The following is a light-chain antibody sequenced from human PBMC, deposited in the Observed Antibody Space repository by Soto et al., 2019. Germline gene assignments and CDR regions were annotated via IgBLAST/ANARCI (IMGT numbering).Light chain of an antibody. Sequence: QSALTQPASVSGSPGQSITISCTGTSSDVGGYNYVSWYQQHPGKAPKLMIYDVSNRPSGVSNRFSDSKSGNTASLTISGLQAEDEADYYCSSYTSSSTPDVFGTGTKVTVL. CDR3: SSYTSSSTPDV. V-gene: IGLV2-14*01. CDR1: SSDVGGYNY. CDR2: DVS. J-gene: IGLJ1*01.